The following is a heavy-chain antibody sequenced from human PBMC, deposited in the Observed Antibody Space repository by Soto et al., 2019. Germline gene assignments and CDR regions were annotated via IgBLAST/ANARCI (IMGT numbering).Heavy chain of an antibody. J-gene: IGHJ4*02. D-gene: IGHD5-18*01. Sequence: QVQLVESGGGVVQPGRSLRLSCAASGFTFSNYAMHWVRQAPGKGLEWVAVIWYDGSNKYYADSVKGRFTISRDNSKNTLYLQMNSLRAEDTAVYYCARDSYGYDYWGQGTLVTVSS. CDR2: IWYDGSNK. V-gene: IGHV3-33*01. CDR3: ARDSYGYDY. CDR1: GFTFSNYA.